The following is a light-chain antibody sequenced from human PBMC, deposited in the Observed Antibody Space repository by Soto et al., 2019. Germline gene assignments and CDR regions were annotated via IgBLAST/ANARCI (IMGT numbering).Light chain of an antibody. J-gene: IGKJ1*01. V-gene: IGKV3-20*01. Sequence: EVVLTQSPGTLSFSLLGRATLSCTASQSISINYLAWYQQKPGQAPRLLIYGASSRASGIPDRFSGSGSGTDFTLTISRLEPEDFAVYYCQQYGNSPTTFGQGTKVDIK. CDR3: QQYGNSPTT. CDR1: QSISINY. CDR2: GAS.